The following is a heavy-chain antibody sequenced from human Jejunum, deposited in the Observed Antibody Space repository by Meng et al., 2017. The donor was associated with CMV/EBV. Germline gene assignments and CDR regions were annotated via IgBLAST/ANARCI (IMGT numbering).Heavy chain of an antibody. CDR2: IYYSAYT. V-gene: IGHV4-59*01. CDR1: IITYK. J-gene: IGHJ3*02. D-gene: IGHD2-2*01. CDR3: ARSLVVITPPTTSHDAFDI. Sequence: IITYKGSWSRQPRGKGREWIGSIYYSAYTKYNPSIKRRVTISLDTSKNQFSRKLRSVTSADTAVYYCARSLVVITPPTTSHDAFDIWGQGTVVTVSS.